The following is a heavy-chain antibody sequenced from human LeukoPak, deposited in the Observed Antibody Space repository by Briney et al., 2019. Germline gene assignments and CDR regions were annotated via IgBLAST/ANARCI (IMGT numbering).Heavy chain of an antibody. Sequence: ASVKVSCKASGYTFTGYYMNWVRQAPGQGLEWMGLINPNSGDTNYAQSFQGRVTMTRDTSISTAYMELSRLRSDDTAVYYCASVVATGGYWGQGTLVTVSS. J-gene: IGHJ4*02. D-gene: IGHD5-12*01. CDR1: GYTFTGYY. CDR2: INPNSGDT. CDR3: ASVVATGGY. V-gene: IGHV1-2*02.